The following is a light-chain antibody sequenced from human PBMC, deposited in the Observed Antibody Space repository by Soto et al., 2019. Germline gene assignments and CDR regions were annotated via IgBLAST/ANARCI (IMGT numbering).Light chain of an antibody. CDR2: AAS. Sequence: IQLTQSPAFLSASVGDSVTITCRASQAISSYLAWYQQIPGKSPKLLIYAASILQSGVPSRFSGSGSGTDFALTIHSRQPEDFATYYCQQLNSYPFTFGPGTKVDIK. CDR1: QAISSY. J-gene: IGKJ3*01. CDR3: QQLNSYPFT. V-gene: IGKV1-9*01.